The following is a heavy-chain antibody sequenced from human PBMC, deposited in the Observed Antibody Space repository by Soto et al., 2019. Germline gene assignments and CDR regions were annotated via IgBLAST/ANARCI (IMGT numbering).Heavy chain of an antibody. CDR1: GYTFTSYG. CDR2: ISAYNGNT. J-gene: IGHJ4*02. D-gene: IGHD3-9*01. CDR3: AALTYYDIVTGYYREDN. V-gene: IGHV1-18*01. Sequence: ASVKVSCKASGYTFTSYGISWVRQAPGQGLEWMGWISAYNGNTNYAQKLQGRVTMTTDTSTSTAYMELSSLRSEDTAVYYCAALTYYDIVTGYYREDNLGQGTLLTVSA.